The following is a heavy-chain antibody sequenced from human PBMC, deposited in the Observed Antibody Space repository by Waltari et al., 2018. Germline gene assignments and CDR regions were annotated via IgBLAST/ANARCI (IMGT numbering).Heavy chain of an antibody. V-gene: IGHV1-69-2*01. Sequence: EVQLVQSGAEVKKPGATVKISCKVSGYTFTDYYMHWVQQAPGKGLEWMGLVDPEDGETIYAEKFQGRVTITADTSTDTAYMELSSLRSEDTAVYYCAKSGSYQYYYYYYYMDVWGKGTTVTISS. D-gene: IGHD1-26*01. CDR3: AKSGSYQYYYYYYYMDV. J-gene: IGHJ6*03. CDR1: GYTFTDYY. CDR2: VDPEDGET.